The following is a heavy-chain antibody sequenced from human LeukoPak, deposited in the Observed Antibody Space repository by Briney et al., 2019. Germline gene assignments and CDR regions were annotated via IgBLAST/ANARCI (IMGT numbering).Heavy chain of an antibody. V-gene: IGHV3-49*04. CDR2: IRGKAYGATT. Sequence: CLSLSCTASRFTLGEYIMSCVRHAPGKGLGWVGCIRGKAYGATTEYAASVKGRFTISRDDSKSIAYIQVISLKTEDTAVYYCPRDGSGMYYGMDVWGQGTTVTVSS. D-gene: IGHD1-26*01. CDR1: RFTLGEYI. J-gene: IGHJ6*02. CDR3: PRDGSGMYYGMDV.